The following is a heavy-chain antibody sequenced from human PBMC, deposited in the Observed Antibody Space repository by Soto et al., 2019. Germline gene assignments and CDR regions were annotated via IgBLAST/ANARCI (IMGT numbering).Heavy chain of an antibody. CDR2: IGTAGDT. CDR1: GFTFSSYD. Sequence: EVQLVESGGGLVQPGGSMRLSCAASGFTFSSYDMHWVRQATGKGLEWVSAIGTAGDTYYPGSVKGRFTISRENAKNSLYLQMNSLRAGDTAVYYCARVRSSSSAFDIWGQGTMVTVSS. CDR3: ARVRSSSSAFDI. D-gene: IGHD6-6*01. J-gene: IGHJ3*02. V-gene: IGHV3-13*01.